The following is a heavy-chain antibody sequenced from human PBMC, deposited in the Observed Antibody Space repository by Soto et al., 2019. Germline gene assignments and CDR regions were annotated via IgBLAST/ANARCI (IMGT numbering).Heavy chain of an antibody. CDR2: IIPIFGTA. CDR3: ARDYYGSGSSSDIFDY. CDR1: GGTFRSYA. D-gene: IGHD3-10*01. Sequence: QVQLVQSGAEVKKPGSSVKVSCKASGGTFRSYAISWVRQAPGHGLEWMGGIIPIFGTANYAQKFQGRVTITADESTRTAYMELSSLRSEDTAVYYCARDYYGSGSSSDIFDYWGQGTLVTVS. J-gene: IGHJ4*02. V-gene: IGHV1-69*01.